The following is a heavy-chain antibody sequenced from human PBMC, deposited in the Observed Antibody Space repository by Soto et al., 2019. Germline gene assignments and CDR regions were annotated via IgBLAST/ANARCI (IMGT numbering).Heavy chain of an antibody. Sequence: EVQLLESGGGLVQPGGSLRLSCAASGFTFNAYAMTWVRQAPGKGLEWVSAIGGSGGNRYYAASVKGRFTISRDNSKDTLDLQMNRLRVEDTAVYYCARVASDYINSVDHWGQGILVPVSS. CDR2: IGGSGGNR. D-gene: IGHD4-4*01. CDR3: ARVASDYINSVDH. J-gene: IGHJ4*02. CDR1: GFTFNAYA. V-gene: IGHV3-23*01.